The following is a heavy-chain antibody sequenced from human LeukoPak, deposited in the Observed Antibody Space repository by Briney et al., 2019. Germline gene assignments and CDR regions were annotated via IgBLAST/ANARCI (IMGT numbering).Heavy chain of an antibody. J-gene: IGHJ5*02. CDR3: ARGPFYCSSTSCHRAPFDP. CDR1: GFTVSSNY. D-gene: IGHD2-2*01. V-gene: IGHV3-53*01. Sequence: VGSLRLSCAASGFTVSSNYMSWVRQAPGKGLEWVSVIYSGGSTYYADSVKGRFTISRDNSKNTLYLQMNSLRAEDTAVYYCARGPFYCSSTSCHRAPFDPWGQGTLVTVSS. CDR2: IYSGGST.